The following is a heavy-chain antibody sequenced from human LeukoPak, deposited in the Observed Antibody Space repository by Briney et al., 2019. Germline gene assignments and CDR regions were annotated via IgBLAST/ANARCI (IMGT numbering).Heavy chain of an antibody. V-gene: IGHV3-23*01. CDR3: AKQGRDWVRGYYYYMDV. J-gene: IGHJ6*03. CDR2: INNSGGST. D-gene: IGHD3-9*01. CDR1: GFTFSSDG. Sequence: GGSLRLSCAASGFTFSSDGMSWVRQAPGKGREWVSSINNSGGSTYYADSVRGRFTISRDNHKNTLSLQMNSLRAEDTAVYYCAKQGRDWVRGYYYYMDVWGKGTTVTISS.